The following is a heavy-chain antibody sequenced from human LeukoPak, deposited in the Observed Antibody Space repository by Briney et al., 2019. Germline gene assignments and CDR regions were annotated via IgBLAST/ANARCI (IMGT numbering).Heavy chain of an antibody. Sequence: ASVNVSCKASGYTFTSYAMHWVRQAPGQRLEWMGWINAGNGNTKYSQKFQGRVTITRDTSASTAYMELSSLRSEDTAVYYCARSDSSGYHFDYWGQGTLVTVSS. CDR2: INAGNGNT. D-gene: IGHD3-22*01. V-gene: IGHV1-3*01. CDR3: ARSDSSGYHFDY. CDR1: GYTFTSYA. J-gene: IGHJ4*02.